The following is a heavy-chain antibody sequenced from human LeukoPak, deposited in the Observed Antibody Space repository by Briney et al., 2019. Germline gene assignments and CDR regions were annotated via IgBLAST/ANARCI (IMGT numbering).Heavy chain of an antibody. CDR1: GFTVSSNY. Sequence: PGGSLRLSCAASGFTVSSNYMSWVRRAPGKGLEWVSVIYSGGSTYYADSVKGRFTISRDNSKNTLYLQMNSLRAEDTAVYYCARWGYSYSIDIWGQGTMVTVSS. D-gene: IGHD5-18*01. CDR2: IYSGGST. J-gene: IGHJ3*02. V-gene: IGHV3-66*01. CDR3: ARWGYSYSIDI.